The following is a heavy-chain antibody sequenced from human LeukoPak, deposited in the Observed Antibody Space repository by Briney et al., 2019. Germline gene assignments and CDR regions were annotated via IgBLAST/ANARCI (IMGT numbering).Heavy chain of an antibody. CDR2: IKQDGSEK. V-gene: IGHV3-7*01. Sequence: GGSLRLSCAASGFTFSSYWMSWVRQAPGKGLEWVANIKQDGSEKYYVDSVKGRFTISRDKAKNSLSLQMNSLRAEDTAVYNCAIDSIGDVCYCGQGTLGTV. D-gene: IGHD3-16*01. J-gene: IGHJ4*02. CDR3: AIDSIGDVCY. CDR1: GFTFSSYW.